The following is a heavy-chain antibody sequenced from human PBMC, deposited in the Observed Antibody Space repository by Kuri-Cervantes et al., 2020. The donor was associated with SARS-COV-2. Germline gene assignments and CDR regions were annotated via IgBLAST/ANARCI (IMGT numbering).Heavy chain of an antibody. CDR1: RYTLTELS. D-gene: IGHD3-22*01. V-gene: IGHV1-2*02. Sequence: ASVKVSCKVSRYTLTELSMHWVRQAPGKGLEWMGWINPNSGGTNYAQKFQGRVTMTRDTSISTAYMELSRLRSDDTAVYYCARDPREYYYDSSGTIRTEESYFDYWGQGALVTVSS. CDR3: ARDPREYYYDSSGTIRTEESYFDY. J-gene: IGHJ4*02. CDR2: INPNSGGT.